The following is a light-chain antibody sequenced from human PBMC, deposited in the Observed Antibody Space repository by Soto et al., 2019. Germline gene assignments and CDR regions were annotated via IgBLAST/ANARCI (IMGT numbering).Light chain of an antibody. V-gene: IGKV3-20*01. CDR3: QQYGTSPWT. CDR2: VAS. CDR1: ESISNSY. Sequence: EIVLTQSPGTLSLSPGERATLSCRASESISNSYLAGYQQKPGQAPRVLIYVASTRATGIPARFSGSGSGTDFTLSISRVESEDFAVYYCQQYGTSPWTFGQGTKVEIK. J-gene: IGKJ1*01.